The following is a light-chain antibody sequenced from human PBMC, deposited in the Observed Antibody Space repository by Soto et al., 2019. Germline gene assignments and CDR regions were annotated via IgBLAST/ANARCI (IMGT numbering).Light chain of an antibody. CDR2: GAS. V-gene: IGKV1-39*01. CDR1: QDISSS. Sequence: IQLTQSPSSLSASVGDRVTITCRASQDISSSLAWYQQKAGKAPKLLIYGASILQSGVPSGFSGSGFGTDFTLTISSLQPEDFATYYCQQSYSTPRTFGQGTKVDIK. CDR3: QQSYSTPRT. J-gene: IGKJ1*01.